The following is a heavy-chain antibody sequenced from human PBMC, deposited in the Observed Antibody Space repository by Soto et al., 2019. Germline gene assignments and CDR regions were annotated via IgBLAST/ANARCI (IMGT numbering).Heavy chain of an antibody. CDR1: GFTFDDYT. J-gene: IGHJ4*02. Sequence: GGSLRLSCAASGFTFDDYTTHWVRQAPGKGLEWVSLISWDGGSTYYADSVKGRFTISRDNSKNSLYLQMNSLRTEDTALYYCAKSESGDGYDFDYWGQGTLVTVSS. CDR2: ISWDGGST. CDR3: AKSESGDGYDFDY. V-gene: IGHV3-43*01. D-gene: IGHD5-12*01.